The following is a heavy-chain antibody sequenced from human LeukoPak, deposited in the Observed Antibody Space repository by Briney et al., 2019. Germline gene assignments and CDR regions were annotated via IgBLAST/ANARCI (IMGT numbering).Heavy chain of an antibody. J-gene: IGHJ4*02. CDR2: INHSGST. Sequence: SETLSLTCAVYGGSFSGYYWSWIRQPPGKGLEWIGEINHSGSTNYNPSLKSRVTISVDTSKNQFSLKLSSVTAADTAVYYCARVGGDYGDCGYYWGQGTLVTVSS. D-gene: IGHD4-17*01. CDR3: ARVGGDYGDCGYY. V-gene: IGHV4-34*01. CDR1: GGSFSGYY.